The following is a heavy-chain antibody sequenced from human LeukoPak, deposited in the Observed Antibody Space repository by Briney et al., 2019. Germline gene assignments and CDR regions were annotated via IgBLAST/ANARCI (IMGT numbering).Heavy chain of an antibody. D-gene: IGHD5-12*01. CDR2: ISVSGGST. CDR3: AKGSGYSGYDFLDY. V-gene: IGHV3-23*01. Sequence: GGCLRLSCAACGFTFSRYAMSWVRPAPGKGLEWVSAISVSGGSTYYADSVRGRFTISRDNSKNTLYLQMNSLRAEDTAVYYCAKGSGYSGYDFLDYWGQGTLVTVSS. J-gene: IGHJ4*02. CDR1: GFTFSRYA.